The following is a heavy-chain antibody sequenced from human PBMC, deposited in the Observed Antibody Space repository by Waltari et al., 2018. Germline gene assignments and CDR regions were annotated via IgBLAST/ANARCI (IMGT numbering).Heavy chain of an antibody. CDR3: ADGED. V-gene: IGHV3-30-3*01. CDR2: ISYDGSNK. D-gene: IGHD3-10*01. CDR1: GFTLSGYA. J-gene: IGHJ4*02. Sequence: QVQLVESGGGVVQPGRSLRLSCAASGFTLSGYAMHWVRQAPGKGLEWVAVISYDGSNKYYADSVKGRFTISRDNSKNTLYLQMNSLRAEDTAVYYCADGEDWGQGTLVTVSS.